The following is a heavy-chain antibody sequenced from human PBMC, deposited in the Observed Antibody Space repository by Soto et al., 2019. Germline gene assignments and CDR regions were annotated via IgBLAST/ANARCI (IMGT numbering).Heavy chain of an antibody. J-gene: IGHJ4*02. D-gene: IGHD3-22*01. CDR1: GVSISSSSYY. V-gene: IGHV4-39*01. CDR3: ARHGVGEYYDSSGLDYYFDY. CDR2: IYYSGST. Sequence: PSETLSLTCTVSGVSISSSSYYWGWIRQPPEKGLEWIGSIYYSGSTYYNPSLKSRVTISVDTSKNQFSLKLSSVTAADTAAYYCARHGVGEYYDSSGLDYYFDYWGQGTLVTVSS.